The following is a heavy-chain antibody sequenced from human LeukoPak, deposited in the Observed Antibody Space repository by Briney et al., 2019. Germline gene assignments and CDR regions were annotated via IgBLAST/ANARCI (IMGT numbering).Heavy chain of an antibody. Sequence: SETLSLTCTVSGGSLSNYYWSWIRQPAGKGLEWIGRIYTSGSTNYNPSLTRRVTISVDTSKNQFSLKLSPVTAADTAVYYCARGAGWTTSNHAFDIWGQGTMVTVSS. CDR2: IYTSGST. CDR3: ARGAGWTTSNHAFDI. D-gene: IGHD1-1*01. J-gene: IGHJ3*02. CDR1: GGSLSNYY. V-gene: IGHV4-4*07.